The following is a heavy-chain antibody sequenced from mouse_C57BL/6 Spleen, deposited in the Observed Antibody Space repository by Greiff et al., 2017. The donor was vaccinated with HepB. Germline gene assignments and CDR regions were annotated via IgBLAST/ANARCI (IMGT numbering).Heavy chain of an antibody. Sequence: DVMLVESGGGLVKPGGSLKLSCAASGFTFSDYGMHWVRQAPEKGLEWVAYISSGSSTIYYADTVKGRFTISRDNAKNTLFLQMTSLRSEDTAMYYCAFITTVVATDYYAMDYWGQGTSGTGSS. D-gene: IGHD1-1*01. CDR2: ISSGSSTI. CDR1: GFTFSDYG. CDR3: AFITTVVATDYYAMDY. V-gene: IGHV5-17*01. J-gene: IGHJ4*01.